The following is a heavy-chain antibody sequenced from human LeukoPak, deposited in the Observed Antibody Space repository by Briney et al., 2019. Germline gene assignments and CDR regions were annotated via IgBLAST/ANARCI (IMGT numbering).Heavy chain of an antibody. V-gene: IGHV3-74*01. Sequence: GRSLRLSCAASGFTFSSYWMHWVRQAPGKGLVWVSRINSDGSSTSYADSVKGRFTISRDNAKNTLYLQMNSLRAEDTAVYYCARDNRLAFYYYLDVWGKGTTVTVSS. J-gene: IGHJ6*03. CDR2: INSDGSST. CDR1: GFTFSSYW. CDR3: ARDNRLAFYYYLDV. D-gene: IGHD1-14*01.